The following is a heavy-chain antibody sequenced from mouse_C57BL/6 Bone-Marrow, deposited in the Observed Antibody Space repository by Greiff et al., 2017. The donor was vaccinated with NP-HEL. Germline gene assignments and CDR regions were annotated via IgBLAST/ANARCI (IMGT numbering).Heavy chain of an antibody. D-gene: IGHD1-1*01. Sequence: DVKLQESGPGLVKPSQSLSLTCSVTGYSITSGYYWNWIRQFPGNKLEWMGYISYDGSNNYNPSLKNRISITRDTSKNQFFLKLNSVTTEDTATYYCARDQGDYYGSSPFAYWGQGTLVTVSA. CDR3: ARDQGDYYGSSPFAY. CDR1: GYSITSGYY. V-gene: IGHV3-6*01. CDR2: ISYDGSN. J-gene: IGHJ3*01.